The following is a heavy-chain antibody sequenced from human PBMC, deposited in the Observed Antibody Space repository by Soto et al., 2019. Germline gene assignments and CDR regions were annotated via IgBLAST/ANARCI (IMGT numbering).Heavy chain of an antibody. Sequence: LSLTCTVSGGSISSSSYYWGWIRQPPGKGLEWIGSIYYSGSTYYNPSLKSRVTISVDTSKNQFSLKLSSVTAADTAVYYCARTAKKRPGYSSGWYYGYWGQGTLVTVSS. D-gene: IGHD6-19*01. V-gene: IGHV4-39*01. CDR3: ARTAKKRPGYSSGWYYGY. J-gene: IGHJ4*02. CDR1: GGSISSSSYY. CDR2: IYYSGST.